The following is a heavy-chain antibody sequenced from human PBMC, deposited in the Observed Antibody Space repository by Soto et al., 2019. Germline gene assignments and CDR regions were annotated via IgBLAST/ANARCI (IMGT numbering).Heavy chain of an antibody. CDR3: ARESITMVRGVIQLAFDI. D-gene: IGHD3-10*01. V-gene: IGHV3-7*01. CDR2: IKQDGSEK. Sequence: GGSLRLSCAASGFTFSSYWMSWVRQAPGKGLEWVANIKQDGSEKYYVDSVKGRFTISRDNAKNSLYLQMNSLRAEDTALYYFARESITMVRGVIQLAFDIWGQGTMVTVSS. CDR1: GFTFSSYW. J-gene: IGHJ3*02.